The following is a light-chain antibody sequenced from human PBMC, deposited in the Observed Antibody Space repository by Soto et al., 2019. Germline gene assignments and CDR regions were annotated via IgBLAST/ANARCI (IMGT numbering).Light chain of an antibody. V-gene: IGLV1-40*01. CDR3: QSYDSSLSVYV. CDR2: GNT. J-gene: IGLJ1*01. Sequence: QSVLTQPPSVSGAPGQRVTISCPGSSSNIGAGYDVHWYQQLPGTAPKLLIYGNTNRPSGVPDRFSGSKSGSSASLAITGLQAEDEADYYCQSYDSSLSVYVFGIGTKVTVL. CDR1: SSNIGAGYD.